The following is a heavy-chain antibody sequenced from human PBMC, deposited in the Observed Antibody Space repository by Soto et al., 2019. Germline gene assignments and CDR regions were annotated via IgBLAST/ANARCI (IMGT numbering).Heavy chain of an antibody. D-gene: IGHD1-1*01. CDR2: IYYSGST. CDR3: ARRGYWNYFDY. Sequence: SETLSLTCTVSGGSISSSSYYWGWIRQPPGKGLEWIGSIYYSGSTYYNPSLKSRVTISVDTSKNQFSLKLSSVTAADTAVYYCARRGYWNYFDYWGQGTLVTVSS. CDR1: GGSISSSSYY. V-gene: IGHV4-39*01. J-gene: IGHJ4*02.